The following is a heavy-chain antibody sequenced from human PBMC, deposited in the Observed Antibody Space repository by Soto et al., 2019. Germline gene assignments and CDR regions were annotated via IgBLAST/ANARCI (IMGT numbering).Heavy chain of an antibody. J-gene: IGHJ4*02. CDR3: ARDGSRGDYIDY. V-gene: IGHV4-31*03. CDR2: IYYSGST. Sequence: SETLSLTCTVSGGSISSGGYYWSWIRQHPGKGLEWIGYIYYSGSTYYNPSLKSRVTISVDTSKNQFSLKLSSVTAADTAVYYCARDGSRGDYIDYWGQGTLVTVSS. CDR1: GGSISSGGYY. D-gene: IGHD3-10*01.